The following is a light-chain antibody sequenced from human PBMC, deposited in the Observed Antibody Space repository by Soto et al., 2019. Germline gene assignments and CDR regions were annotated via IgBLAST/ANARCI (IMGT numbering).Light chain of an antibody. CDR2: GAS. Sequence: EIVLTQSPGTLSLSPGQRATLSCRASQSVSSSSLAWYQQRPVQAPRLLIYGASRRATGIPDRFSGSCSGTDFTLTISRLEPEDFAVYYCQHYGASPKYTFGQGTKLEIK. J-gene: IGKJ2*01. CDR3: QHYGASPKYT. V-gene: IGKV3-20*01. CDR1: QSVSSSS.